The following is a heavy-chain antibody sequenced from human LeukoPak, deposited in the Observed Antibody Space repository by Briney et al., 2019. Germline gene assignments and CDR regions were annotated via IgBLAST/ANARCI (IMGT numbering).Heavy chain of an antibody. J-gene: IGHJ4*02. V-gene: IGHV3-23*01. D-gene: IGHD3-22*01. CDR3: AKDQKVYDSSGYYTYFDY. Sequence: GGSLRLSCTASGFTFSSYAMSWVRQAPGKGLEWVSAISGSGGSTYYADSVKGRFTISRDNSKNTLYLQMNSLRAEDTAVYYCAKDQKVYDSSGYYTYFDYWGQGTLVTVSS. CDR2: ISGSGGST. CDR1: GFTFSSYA.